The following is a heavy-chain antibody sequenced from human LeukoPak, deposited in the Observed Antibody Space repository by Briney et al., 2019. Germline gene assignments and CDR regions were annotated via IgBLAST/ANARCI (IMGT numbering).Heavy chain of an antibody. CDR2: INHSGST. Sequence: SETLSLTCAVYGGSFSGYYWSWIRQPPGKGLEWIGEINHSGSTNYNPPLKSRVTISVDTSKNQFSLKLSSVTAADTAVYYCARGLLVVVPAARYNWFDPWGQGTLVTVSS. CDR1: GGSFSGYY. J-gene: IGHJ5*02. V-gene: IGHV4-34*01. CDR3: ARGLLVVVPAARYNWFDP. D-gene: IGHD2-2*01.